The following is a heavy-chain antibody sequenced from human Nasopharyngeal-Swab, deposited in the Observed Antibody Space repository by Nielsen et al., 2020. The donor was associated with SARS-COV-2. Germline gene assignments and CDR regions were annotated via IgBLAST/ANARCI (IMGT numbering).Heavy chain of an antibody. D-gene: IGHD4-23*01. CDR2: IYYSGST. J-gene: IGHJ6*02. Sequence: WIRQPPGKGLEWIGYIYYSGSTNYNPSLKSRVTISVDTPKNRFSLKLSSVTAADTAVYYCARDKVTVDYYYGMDVWGQGTTVTVSS. V-gene: IGHV4-59*01. CDR3: ARDKVTVDYYYGMDV.